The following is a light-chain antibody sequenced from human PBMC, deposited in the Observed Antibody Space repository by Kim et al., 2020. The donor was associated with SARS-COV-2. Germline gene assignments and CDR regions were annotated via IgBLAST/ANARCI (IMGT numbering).Light chain of an antibody. V-gene: IGKV3-11*01. J-gene: IGKJ5*01. CDR1: QSVSSY. CDR3: QQRSNWPRNP. Sequence: EIVLTQSPATLSLSPGERATLSCRASQSVSSYLAWYQQKPGQAPRLLIYDVSNRATGIPARFSGSGSGTDFTLTISSLEPEDSEVYYCQQRSNWPRNPFGQGTRLEIK. CDR2: DVS.